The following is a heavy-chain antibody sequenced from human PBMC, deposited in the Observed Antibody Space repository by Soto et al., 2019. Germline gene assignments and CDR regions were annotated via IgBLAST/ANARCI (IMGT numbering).Heavy chain of an antibody. J-gene: IGHJ4*02. CDR1: GFTFSSYA. CDR3: AKAPRGAWIQLWLHY. Sequence: GGSLRLSCAASGFTFSSYAMSWVRQAPGKGLEWVSAISGSGGSTYYADSVKGRFTISRDNSKNTLYLQMNSLRAEDTAVYYCAKAPRGAWIQLWLHYWGQGTLVTVSS. CDR2: ISGSGGST. D-gene: IGHD5-18*01. V-gene: IGHV3-23*01.